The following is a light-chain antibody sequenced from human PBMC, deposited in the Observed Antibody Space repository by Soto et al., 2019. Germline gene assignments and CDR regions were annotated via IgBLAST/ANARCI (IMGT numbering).Light chain of an antibody. CDR2: AAS. V-gene: IGKV1-12*01. CDR3: QQAFSFPFT. J-gene: IGKJ3*01. CDR1: QGIVDW. Sequence: DIQMTQSPSSVSASVGDRVTITCRASQGIVDWLAWYQQKPGKAPKLLISAASSLQSGVPSRFSGSGSGTHFTLTISSLQSEDYATYYCQQAFSFPFTFGPGT.